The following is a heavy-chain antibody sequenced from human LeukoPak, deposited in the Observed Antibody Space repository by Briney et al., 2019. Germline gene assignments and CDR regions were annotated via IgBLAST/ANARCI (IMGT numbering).Heavy chain of an antibody. CDR2: ISGSGGST. V-gene: IGHV3-23*01. CDR1: GFTFSSYA. D-gene: IGHD3-3*01. CDR3: AKPGGSFWSGYSSWFDP. Sequence: GGSLRLSCAASGFTFSSYAMSWVRQAPGKGLEWVSAISGSGGSTDYADSVKGRFTISRDNSKNTLFLQMNSLRAGDTAVYYCAKPGGSFWSGYSSWFDPWGQGTLVTVSS. J-gene: IGHJ5*02.